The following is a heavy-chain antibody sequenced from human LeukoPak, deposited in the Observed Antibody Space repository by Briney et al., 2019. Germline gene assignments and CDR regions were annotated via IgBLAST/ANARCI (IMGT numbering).Heavy chain of an antibody. Sequence: ASVKVSCRASGYTFTSYYMHWVRQAPGQGLEWMGIINPSGGSTSYAQKFQGRVTMTRDTSTSTVYMELSSLRSEDAAVYYCARVGDSSGYSYYFDYWGQGTLVTVSS. D-gene: IGHD3-22*01. CDR1: GYTFTSYY. CDR2: INPSGGST. V-gene: IGHV1-46*01. CDR3: ARVGDSSGYSYYFDY. J-gene: IGHJ4*02.